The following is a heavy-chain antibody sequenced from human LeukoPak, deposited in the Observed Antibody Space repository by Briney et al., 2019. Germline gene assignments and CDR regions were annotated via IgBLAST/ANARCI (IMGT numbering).Heavy chain of an antibody. Sequence: GGSLRLSCAASGFTFSTYWMHWVRQAPGKGLVWVSRINTDGSSTDYADSVKGRFTISRDNAKNTLYLQMNSLRAEDTAVYHCARGDYTSSSYADHWGRGTLVTVSS. CDR3: ARGDYTSSSYADH. CDR1: GFTFSTYW. D-gene: IGHD6-6*01. V-gene: IGHV3-74*01. CDR2: INTDGSST. J-gene: IGHJ4*02.